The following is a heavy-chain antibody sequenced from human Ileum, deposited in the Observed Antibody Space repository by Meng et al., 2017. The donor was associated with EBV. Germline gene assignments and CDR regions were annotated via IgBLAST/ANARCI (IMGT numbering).Heavy chain of an antibody. Sequence: QLQRQESGSGLVKPSETLSLTCAVSGGSISSGGYSWHWIRQPPGKGLQWIGYIYYSGSAYYNPSLKSRVTLSVDRSTNQFSLNLSSVTAADTAVYYCARGAYFDYWGQGTLVTVSS. CDR2: IYYSGSA. V-gene: IGHV4-30-2*01. CDR3: ARGAYFDY. CDR1: GGSISSGGYS. J-gene: IGHJ4*02.